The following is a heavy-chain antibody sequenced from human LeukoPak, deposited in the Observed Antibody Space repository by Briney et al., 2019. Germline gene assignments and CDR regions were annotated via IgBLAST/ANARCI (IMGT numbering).Heavy chain of an antibody. CDR3: AKRLAVAGQYYFDY. D-gene: IGHD6-19*01. J-gene: IGHJ4*02. Sequence: GGSLRLSCAASGFTLSSYAMNWVRQAPGKGLEWVSAISGGEGFTYYADSVKGRFTISRDNSKNTLYLQMNSLRAEDTAVYYCAKRLAVAGQYYFDYWGQGTLVTVSS. V-gene: IGHV3-23*01. CDR1: GFTLSSYA. CDR2: ISGGEGFT.